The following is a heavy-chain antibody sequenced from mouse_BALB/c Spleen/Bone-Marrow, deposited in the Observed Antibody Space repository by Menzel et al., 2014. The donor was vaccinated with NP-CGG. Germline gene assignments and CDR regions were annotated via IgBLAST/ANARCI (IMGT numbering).Heavy chain of an antibody. J-gene: IGHJ3*01. CDR3: ASYYYGSSSFAY. CDR2: FDPANGNT. CDR1: GFNIKDTY. V-gene: IGHV14-3*02. D-gene: IGHD1-1*01. Sequence: EVQLQQSGAELVKPGASVKLSCTASGFNIKDTYMHWVKQRPEQGLEWIGRFDPANGNTKYDPKFQGKATITADTSSNTAYLQLSSLTSEDTAVYYCASYYYGSSSFAYWGQGTMVTVSA.